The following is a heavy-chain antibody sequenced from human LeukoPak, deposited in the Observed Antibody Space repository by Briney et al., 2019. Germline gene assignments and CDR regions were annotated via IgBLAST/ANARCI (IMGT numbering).Heavy chain of an antibody. Sequence: GGSLRLSCAASGFTFSTYAMTWVRQAPGKGLEWVSALSGNAYSTYYADSVKGRFTISRDNAKNSLYLQMNSLRAEDTAVYYCARADRDSSSWYNWFDPWGQGTLVTVSS. CDR3: ARADRDSSSWYNWFDP. CDR2: LSGNAYST. D-gene: IGHD6-13*01. J-gene: IGHJ5*02. V-gene: IGHV3-21*01. CDR1: GFTFSTYA.